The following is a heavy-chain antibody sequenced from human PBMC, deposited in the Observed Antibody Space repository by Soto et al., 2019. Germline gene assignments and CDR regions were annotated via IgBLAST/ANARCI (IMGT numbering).Heavy chain of an antibody. V-gene: IGHV1-8*01. J-gene: IGHJ4*02. CDR1: GYPFTTYD. D-gene: IGHD4-17*01. CDR2: MNPNNGDT. Sequence: QVQLVQSGAEVKKPGASVKVSCKASGYPFTTYDINWLRQAAGQGLAWMGWMNPNNGDTAYAQKFQGRVTMTRDTSISTAYMELTSLRSEDTAVYYCAREFSDYAGYWGQGTLVTVSS. CDR3: AREFSDYAGY.